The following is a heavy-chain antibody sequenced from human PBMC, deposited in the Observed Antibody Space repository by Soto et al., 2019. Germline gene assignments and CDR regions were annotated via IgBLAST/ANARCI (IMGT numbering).Heavy chain of an antibody. CDR1: GGTFSSYS. CDR3: ARARHPAYYYDSSGYPRSFYGMDV. J-gene: IGHJ6*02. V-gene: IGHV1-69*06. D-gene: IGHD3-22*01. Sequence: ASVKVSCKSSGGTFSSYSISWVRQAPGQGLECMGWIIPIFGTANYAQKFQGRVTITADKSTSTAYMELSSLRSEDTAVYYCARARHPAYYYDSSGYPRSFYGMDVWGQGTTVTVSS. CDR2: IIPIFGTA.